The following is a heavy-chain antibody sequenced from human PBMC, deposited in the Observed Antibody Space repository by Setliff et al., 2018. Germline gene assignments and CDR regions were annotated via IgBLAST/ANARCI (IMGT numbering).Heavy chain of an antibody. J-gene: IGHJ4*02. CDR2: INTYNGDT. Sequence: ASVKVSCKASGYTFTKYGITWVRQAPGQGLEWMGYINTYNGDTYYAQKLQGRVTMTTDTSTSIAYMDLRSLRSDDTAVYYCARDADYYDSSENPIVDYWGQGTLVTVSS. V-gene: IGHV1-18*01. D-gene: IGHD3-22*01. CDR1: GYTFTKYG. CDR3: ARDADYYDSSENPIVDY.